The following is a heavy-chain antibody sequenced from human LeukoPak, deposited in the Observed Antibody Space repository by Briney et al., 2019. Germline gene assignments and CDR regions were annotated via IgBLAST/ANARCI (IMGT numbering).Heavy chain of an antibody. CDR2: ISYDGSNK. D-gene: IGHD5-18*01. Sequence: PGGSLRLSCAASGFTFSSYAMHWVRQAPGKGLEWVAVISYDGSNKYYADSVKGRFTISRDNSKNTLYLQMNSLRAEDMAVYYCAREPQYSYGFDYWGQGTLVTVSS. CDR3: AREPQYSYGFDY. J-gene: IGHJ4*02. V-gene: IGHV3-30-3*01. CDR1: GFTFSSYA.